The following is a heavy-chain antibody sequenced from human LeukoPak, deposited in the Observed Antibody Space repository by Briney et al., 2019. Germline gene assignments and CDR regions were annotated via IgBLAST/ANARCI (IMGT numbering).Heavy chain of an antibody. Sequence: SETLSLTCSVSGYSITSGYFWGWIRQPPGKGLEWIGSIYHSGSTYYNPSLKSRVTISLDTSKTHLSLNLTSVTAADTAVYYCARYCSGVTCNWVDPWGQGTLVTVSS. CDR2: IYHSGST. CDR3: ARYCSGVTCNWVDP. V-gene: IGHV4-38-2*02. D-gene: IGHD2-15*01. J-gene: IGHJ5*02. CDR1: GYSITSGYF.